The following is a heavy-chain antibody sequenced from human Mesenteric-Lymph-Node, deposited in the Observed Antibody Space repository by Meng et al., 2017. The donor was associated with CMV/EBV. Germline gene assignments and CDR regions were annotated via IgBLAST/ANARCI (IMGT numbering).Heavy chain of an antibody. CDR2: ISGSGGST. Sequence: GESLKISCAASGFTFSSYAMSWVRQAPGKGLEWVSAISGSGGSTYYADSVKGRFTISRDNSKNTLYLQMNSLRAEDTAVYYCAKWTICTGGRCYGDFDYWGQGTLVTVSS. J-gene: IGHJ4*02. V-gene: IGHV3-23*01. D-gene: IGHD2-15*01. CDR1: GFTFSSYA. CDR3: AKWTICTGGRCYGDFDY.